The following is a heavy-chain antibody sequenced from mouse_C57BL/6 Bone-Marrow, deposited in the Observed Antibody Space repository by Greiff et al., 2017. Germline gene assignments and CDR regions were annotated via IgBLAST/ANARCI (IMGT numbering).Heavy chain of an antibody. V-gene: IGHV5-12*01. CDR2: ISNGGGST. CDR1: GFTFSDYY. Sequence: EVQLVESGGGLVQPGGSLKLSCAASGFTFSDYYMYWVRQTPEKRLEWVAYISNGGGSTYYPDTVKGRFTISRDNAKNTLYLQMSRLKSEDTAMYYCARGGIYYGNPYAMDYWGQGTSVTVSS. CDR3: ARGGIYYGNPYAMDY. D-gene: IGHD2-1*01. J-gene: IGHJ4*01.